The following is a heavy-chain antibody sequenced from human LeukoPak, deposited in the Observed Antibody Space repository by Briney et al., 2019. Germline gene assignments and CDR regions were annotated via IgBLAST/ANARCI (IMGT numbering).Heavy chain of an antibody. CDR3: AKDMRYSSSWYDFDY. CDR2: ISWNSGSI. D-gene: IGHD6-13*01. J-gene: IGHJ4*02. V-gene: IGHV3-9*01. CDR1: GFTFDDYA. Sequence: GRSLRLSCAASGFTFDDYAMHWVRQAPGKGLEWVSGISWNSGSIGYADSVKGRFTISRDNAKNSLYLQMNSPRAEDTALYYCAKDMRYSSSWYDFDYWGQGTLVTVSS.